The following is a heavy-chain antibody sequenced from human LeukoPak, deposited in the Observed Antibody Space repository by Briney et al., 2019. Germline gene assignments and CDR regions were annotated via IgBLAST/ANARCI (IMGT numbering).Heavy chain of an antibody. D-gene: IGHD4-11*01. CDR2: INHSGST. CDR1: GGSFSGYY. V-gene: IGHV4-34*01. CDR3: ARSYRYSNHFDY. J-gene: IGHJ4*02. Sequence: SETLSLTCAVYGGSFSGYYWSWIRQPPGKGLEWIGEINHSGSTNYNPSLKSRVTISVETSKDQFSLKLSSVTAADTAVYYCARSYRYSNHFDYWGQGTLVTVSS.